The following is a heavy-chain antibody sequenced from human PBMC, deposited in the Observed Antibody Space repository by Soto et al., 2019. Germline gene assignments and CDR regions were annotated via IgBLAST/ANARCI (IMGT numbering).Heavy chain of an antibody. CDR3: AHTRGYDGSGYSHFDY. D-gene: IGHD3-22*01. CDR2: IYWDDDK. Sequence: QITLKESGPTLVKPTQTLTLTCTFSGFSLSTRGVGVGWIRQPPGKALEWLALIYWDDDKRYSPSLKNRLTITRDTSKNQVVLKMSNMDSVDTATYYCAHTRGYDGSGYSHFDYWGQGTLVTVSS. V-gene: IGHV2-5*02. J-gene: IGHJ4*02. CDR1: GFSLSTRGVG.